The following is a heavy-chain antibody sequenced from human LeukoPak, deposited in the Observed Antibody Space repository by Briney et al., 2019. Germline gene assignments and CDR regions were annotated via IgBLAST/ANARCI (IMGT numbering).Heavy chain of an antibody. CDR1: GFTFSSYW. V-gene: IGHV3-7*01. Sequence: GGSLRLSCAASGFTFSSYWMSWVRQAPGKGLEWVANIKQDGSEKYYVDSVKGRFTISRDNAKNSLYLQMNSLRAEDTAVYYCARVGVVVITTGAFDIWGQGTMVTVSS. D-gene: IGHD3-22*01. CDR2: IKQDGSEK. J-gene: IGHJ3*02. CDR3: ARVGVVVITTGAFDI.